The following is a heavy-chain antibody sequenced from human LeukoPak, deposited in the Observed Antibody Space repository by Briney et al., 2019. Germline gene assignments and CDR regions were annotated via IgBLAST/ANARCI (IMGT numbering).Heavy chain of an antibody. J-gene: IGHJ4*02. CDR3: ARDKNRDSNYPQYYFDY. D-gene: IGHD4-11*01. CDR2: IYYSGST. CDR1: GGSISSYY. Sequence: SETLSLTCTVSGGSISSYYWSWIRQPPGKGLEWIGYIYYSGSTNYNPSLKSRVTISVDTSKNQFSLKLYSVTAADTAVYYCARDKNRDSNYPQYYFDYWGQGTLVTVSS. V-gene: IGHV4-59*12.